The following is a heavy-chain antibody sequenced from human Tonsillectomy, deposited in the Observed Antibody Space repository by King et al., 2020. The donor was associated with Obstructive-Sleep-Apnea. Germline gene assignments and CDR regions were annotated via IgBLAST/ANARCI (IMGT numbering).Heavy chain of an antibody. CDR2: IIPIFGTA. Sequence: VQLVESGAEVKKPGSSVKVSCKASGGTFSSYAISWVRQAPGQGREWMGGIIPIFGTANYAQKFQGRVTITADESTSTAYMELSSLRSEDTAVYYCASPDYYDSSGYYHDAFDIWGQGTMVTVSS. J-gene: IGHJ3*02. CDR1: GGTFSSYA. CDR3: ASPDYYDSSGYYHDAFDI. D-gene: IGHD3-22*01. V-gene: IGHV1-69*01.